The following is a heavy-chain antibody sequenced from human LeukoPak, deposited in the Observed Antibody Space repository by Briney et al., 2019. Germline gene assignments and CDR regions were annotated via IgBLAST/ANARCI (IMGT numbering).Heavy chain of an antibody. V-gene: IGHV3-30*02. Sequence: PGGSLRLSCAASGFTFSSYGMHWARQAPGRGLEWVAFIRYDGSNKYYADSVKGRFTISRDNSKNTLYLQMNSLRAEDTAVYYCAKDADDFWSGSFDYWGQGTLVTVSS. D-gene: IGHD3-3*01. CDR2: IRYDGSNK. J-gene: IGHJ4*02. CDR3: AKDADDFWSGSFDY. CDR1: GFTFSSYG.